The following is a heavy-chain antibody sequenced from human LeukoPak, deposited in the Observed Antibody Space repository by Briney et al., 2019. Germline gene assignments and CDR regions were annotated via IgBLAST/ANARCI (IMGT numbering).Heavy chain of an antibody. J-gene: IGHJ4*02. CDR1: GFPFSSYW. CDR2: INSDGSST. V-gene: IGHV3-74*01. CDR3: ARDGELTYYYDSSGYYSPFGDY. Sequence: GGSLRLSCAASGFPFSSYWMHWVRQAPGKGLVWVSRINSDGSSTSYADSVRGRFTISGDNAKNTLYLQMNSLRAEDTAVYYCARDGELTYYYDSSGYYSPFGDYWGQGTLVTVSS. D-gene: IGHD3-22*01.